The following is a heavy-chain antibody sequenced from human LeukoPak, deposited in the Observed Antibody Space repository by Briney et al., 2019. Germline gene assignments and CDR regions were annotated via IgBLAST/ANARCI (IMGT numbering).Heavy chain of an antibody. J-gene: IGHJ6*01. CDR3: ARAGASIAARHYYGLDV. D-gene: IGHD6-6*01. CDR1: GGTFSSYA. CDR2: IIPIFGAT. Sequence: SVTVSCKASGGTFSSYAISWVRQAPGQGLEWMGGIIPIFGATKYAQRFRGRVTITADDSTGTAYMELSSLRSGDTAVYYCARAGASIAARHYYGLDVWGQGTTVTVSS. V-gene: IGHV1-69*13.